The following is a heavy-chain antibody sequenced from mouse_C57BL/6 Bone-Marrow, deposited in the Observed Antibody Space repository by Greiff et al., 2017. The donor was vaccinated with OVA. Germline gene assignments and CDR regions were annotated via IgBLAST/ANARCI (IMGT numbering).Heavy chain of an antibody. CDR3: VRHGYYAMDY. CDR2: IRSKSNNYAT. Sequence: EVQGVESGGGLVQPKGSLKLSCAASGFSFNTYAMNCVRQAPGKGLEWVARIRSKSNNYATYYADSVKDRFTISRDDSESMLYLQMNNLKTEDTAMYYCVRHGYYAMDYWGQGTSVTVSS. V-gene: IGHV10-1*01. CDR1: GFSFNTYA. J-gene: IGHJ4*01.